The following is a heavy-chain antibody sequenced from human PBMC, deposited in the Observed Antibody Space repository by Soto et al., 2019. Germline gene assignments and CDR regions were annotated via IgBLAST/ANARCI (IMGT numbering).Heavy chain of an antibody. Sequence: GGSLRLSCAASGFTFSDHYMDWVRQAPGKGLEWVGRIRNKADSYTTDYAASVKGRFTISRDDSRNSLYLQMNSLITDDTAVYYCARAAMSPFDYWGQGTLVTVSS. D-gene: IGHD2-2*01. CDR3: ARAAMSPFDY. CDR1: GFTFSDHY. J-gene: IGHJ4*02. CDR2: IRNKADSYTT. V-gene: IGHV3-72*01.